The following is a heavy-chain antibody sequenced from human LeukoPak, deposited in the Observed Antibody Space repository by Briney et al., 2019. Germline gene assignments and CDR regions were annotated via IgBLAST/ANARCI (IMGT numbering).Heavy chain of an antibody. J-gene: IGHJ6*02. D-gene: IGHD7-27*01. CDR3: ARRNYLGYYYYYGMDV. CDR2: IYYSGST. Sequence: GSLRLSCAASGFTFSSYSMNWVRQPPGKGLEWIGSIYYSGSTYYNPSLKSRVTISVDTSKNQLSLKLSSVTAADTAVYYCARRNYLGYYYYYGMDVWGQGTTVTVSS. CDR1: GFTFSSYSMN. V-gene: IGHV4-39*01.